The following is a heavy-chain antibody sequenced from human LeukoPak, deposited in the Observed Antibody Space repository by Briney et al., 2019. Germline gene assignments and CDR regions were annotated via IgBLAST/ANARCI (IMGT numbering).Heavy chain of an antibody. CDR3: ARDGPAQMVDFDY. V-gene: IGHV1-2*02. J-gene: IGHJ4*02. CDR2: IYPNNGAT. CDR1: GYTFSGTGWY. D-gene: IGHD3-10*01. Sequence: ASVKVSCKASGYTFSGTGWYLYWLRQAPGQGLECMGWIYPNNGATAYAQKFQGRVAKTRDTSITTAYMELSRLRPDDTAVYYCARDGPAQMVDFDYWGQGTLVTVSS.